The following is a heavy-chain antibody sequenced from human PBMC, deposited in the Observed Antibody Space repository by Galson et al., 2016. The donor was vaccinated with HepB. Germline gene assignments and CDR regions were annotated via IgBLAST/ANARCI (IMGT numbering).Heavy chain of an antibody. D-gene: IGHD2-15*01. Sequence: QSGAEVKEPGESLKISCEGSGYSFINYWIAWVRQMPGKGLEWMGIIYAADSDTRYSPSSQGQVTISVDKSISTAYLQWTSLKASDTDIYDCARPTRFCSGLSWRQHGFDPWGQGTRVTVSS. J-gene: IGHJ5*02. CDR2: IYAADSDT. V-gene: IGHV5-51*01. CDR1: GYSFINYW. CDR3: ARPTRFCSGLSWRQHGFDP.